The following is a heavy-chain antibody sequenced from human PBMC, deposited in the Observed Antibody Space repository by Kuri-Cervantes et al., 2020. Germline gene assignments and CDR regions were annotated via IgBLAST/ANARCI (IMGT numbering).Heavy chain of an antibody. CDR2: INPSGGST. Sequence: ASVKVSCKASGYTFTSYYMHWVRQAPGQGLEWMGIINPSGGSTSYAQKFQGRVTMTRDTSTSTVYMELRSLRSDDTAVYYCARFVSSGYYRHYYGMDVWGQGTTVTVSS. D-gene: IGHD3-22*01. CDR3: ARFVSSGYYRHYYGMDV. V-gene: IGHV1-46*01. J-gene: IGHJ6*02. CDR1: GYTFTSYY.